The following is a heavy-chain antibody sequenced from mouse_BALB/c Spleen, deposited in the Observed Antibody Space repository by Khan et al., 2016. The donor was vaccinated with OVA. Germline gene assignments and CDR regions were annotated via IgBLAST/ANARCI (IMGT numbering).Heavy chain of an antibody. V-gene: IGHV2-9*02. D-gene: IGHD1-2*01. CDR2: IWAGGST. CDR3: DCDTTATPY. Sequence: QVQLKESGPGLVAPSQSLSITCTVSGFSLTSYGVHWVRQPPGKGLEWLGIIWAGGSTNYNSALMSRLSISKDNSTSQVFLQMNSLQTDDTAMYYCDCDTTATPYWGQGTLVTVSA. J-gene: IGHJ3*01. CDR1: GFSLTSYG.